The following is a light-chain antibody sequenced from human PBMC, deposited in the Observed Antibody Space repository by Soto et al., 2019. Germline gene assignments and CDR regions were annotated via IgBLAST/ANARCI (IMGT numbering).Light chain of an antibody. Sequence: QSVLTQPPSVSGAPGQRVTISCTGSSSNIGAGYDVHWYQQLPGTAPKLLIYGNSNRPSGVPDLFSGSKSGTSASLAITGLQAEDEADYYCQSYDSSLSGSVVFGGGTKVTVL. CDR3: QSYDSSLSGSVV. V-gene: IGLV1-40*01. CDR1: SSNIGAGYD. CDR2: GNS. J-gene: IGLJ2*01.